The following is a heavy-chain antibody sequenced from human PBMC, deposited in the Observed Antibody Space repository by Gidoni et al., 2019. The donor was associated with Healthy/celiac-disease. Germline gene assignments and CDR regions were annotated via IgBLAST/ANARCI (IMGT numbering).Heavy chain of an antibody. D-gene: IGHD1-26*01. V-gene: IGHV3-49*03. J-gene: IGHJ6*02. Sequence: EVQLVESGGGLLQPGRSLRLSCTASGFTFGDYAISWFRQAPGKGLEWVGFIRSKAYGGTTEYAASVKGRLTISRDDSKSIAYLQMNSLKTEDTAVYYCTRGSGSYDYYGMDVWGQGTTVTVSS. CDR2: IRSKAYGGTT. CDR1: GFTFGDYA. CDR3: TRGSGSYDYYGMDV.